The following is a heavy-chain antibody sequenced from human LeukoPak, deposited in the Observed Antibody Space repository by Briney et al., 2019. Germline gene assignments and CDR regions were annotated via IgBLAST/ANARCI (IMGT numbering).Heavy chain of an antibody. V-gene: IGHV3-23*01. CDR1: GFPFSDFA. CDR2: ISGSGGST. Sequence: GGPLSLSCAVSGFPFSDFAMSWVRQAPGKGLEWVSAISGSGGSTYYADSVKGRFTISRDNSKNTLYLQMNSLRAEDTAVYYCAKDVSGYDYFDYWGQGTLVTVSS. D-gene: IGHD3-22*01. CDR3: AKDVSGYDYFDY. J-gene: IGHJ4*02.